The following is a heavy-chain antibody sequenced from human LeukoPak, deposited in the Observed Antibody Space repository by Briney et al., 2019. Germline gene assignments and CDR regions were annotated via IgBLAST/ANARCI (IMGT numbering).Heavy chain of an antibody. CDR3: ARHAAYCGGDCSPYYFDY. CDR1: GGSISSSSSY. CDR2: IYYSGST. Sequence: SETLSLTCTVSGGSISSSSSYWGWIRHPPGKGLEWLGRIYYSGSTYYNPSLKSRVTISVDTSKNQFSLKLSSVTAADTAVYYCARHAAYCGGDCSPYYFDYWGQGTLVTVSS. V-gene: IGHV4-39*01. J-gene: IGHJ4*02. D-gene: IGHD2-21*02.